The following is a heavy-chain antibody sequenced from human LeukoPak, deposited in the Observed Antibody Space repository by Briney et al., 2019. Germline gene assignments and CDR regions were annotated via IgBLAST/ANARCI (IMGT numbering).Heavy chain of an antibody. CDR1: GYTFTSYG. Sequence: GASVKVSCKASGYTFTSYGISWVRQAPGQGLEWMGWISAYNGNTNYAQKLQGRVTMTTDTSTSTAYMELRSLRSDDTAVYYCVRGRYCSSTSCQNPTPFDYWGQGTLVTVSS. CDR2: ISAYNGNT. D-gene: IGHD2-2*01. V-gene: IGHV1-18*01. J-gene: IGHJ4*02. CDR3: VRGRYCSSTSCQNPTPFDY.